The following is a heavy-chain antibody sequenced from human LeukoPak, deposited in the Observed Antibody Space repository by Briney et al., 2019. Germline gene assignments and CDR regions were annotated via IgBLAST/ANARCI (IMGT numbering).Heavy chain of an antibody. J-gene: IGHJ3*02. CDR2: IYYSGST. CDR1: GGSISSGGYY. Sequence: SQTLSLTCTVSGGSISSGGYYSSWIRQHPGKGLEWIGFIYYSGSTYYNPSLKSRVTISVDTSKSQFSLKLSSVTAADTAVYYCARDLETLYYYDSSGYYRHDAFDIWGQGTMVTVSS. CDR3: ARDLETLYYYDSSGYYRHDAFDI. V-gene: IGHV4-31*03. D-gene: IGHD3-22*01.